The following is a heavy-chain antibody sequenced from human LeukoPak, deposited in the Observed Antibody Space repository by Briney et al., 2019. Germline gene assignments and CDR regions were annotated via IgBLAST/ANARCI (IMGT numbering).Heavy chain of an antibody. Sequence: GRSLRLSCAASGFTFSSYRMHWVRQAPGKGLEWVAVISYDGSNKYYADSVKGRFTISRDNSKNTLYLQMNSLRAEDTAVYYCAVAQRGYWGQGTLVTVSS. CDR2: ISYDGSNK. J-gene: IGHJ4*02. D-gene: IGHD5-12*01. V-gene: IGHV3-30*03. CDR3: AVAQRGY. CDR1: GFTFSSYR.